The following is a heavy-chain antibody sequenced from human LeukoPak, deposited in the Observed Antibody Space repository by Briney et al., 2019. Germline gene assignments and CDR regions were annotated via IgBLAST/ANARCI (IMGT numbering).Heavy chain of an antibody. J-gene: IGHJ6*03. V-gene: IGHV4-39*07. CDR3: ARVFDSGSQAYFYYMDV. Sequence: SETLSLTCTVSGGSISSYIYYWGWIRQPPGKGLEWIGSIYYSGSTNYNPSLKSRVTMSVDTSKNQFSLKVSSVTAADTAVYYCARVFDSGSQAYFYYMDVWGKGTTVTIFS. D-gene: IGHD3-10*01. CDR2: IYYSGST. CDR1: GGSISSYIYY.